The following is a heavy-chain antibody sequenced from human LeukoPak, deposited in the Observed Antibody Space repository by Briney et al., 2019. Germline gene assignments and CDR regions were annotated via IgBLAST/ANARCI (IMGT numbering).Heavy chain of an antibody. J-gene: IGHJ4*02. V-gene: IGHV3-21*01. Sequence: GGSLRLSCAASGFTFSSYSMNWVRQAPGKGLEWVSSISSSSSYIYYADSVKGRFTISRDNAKNSLYLQMDSLRAEDTAVYYCARGRGDIVVVVAANDYWGQGTLVTVSS. CDR3: ARGRGDIVVVVAANDY. CDR1: GFTFSSYS. D-gene: IGHD2-15*01. CDR2: ISSSSSYI.